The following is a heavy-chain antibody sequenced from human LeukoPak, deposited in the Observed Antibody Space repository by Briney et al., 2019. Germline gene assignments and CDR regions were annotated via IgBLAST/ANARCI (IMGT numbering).Heavy chain of an antibody. Sequence: GGSLRLSCAASGFTFDDYGMSWVRQAPGKGLEWVSGINWNGGSTGYADSVKGRFTISRDNAKNSLYLQMNSPRAEDTAVYYCARDLLMDYYDSSGSGPRNDAFDIWGQGTMVTVSS. CDR2: INWNGGST. CDR1: GFTFDDYG. CDR3: ARDLLMDYYDSSGSGPRNDAFDI. V-gene: IGHV3-20*04. D-gene: IGHD3-22*01. J-gene: IGHJ3*02.